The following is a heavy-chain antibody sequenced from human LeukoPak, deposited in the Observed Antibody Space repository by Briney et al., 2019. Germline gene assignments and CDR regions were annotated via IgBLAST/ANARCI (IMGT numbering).Heavy chain of an antibody. CDR2: ISGSGGST. D-gene: IGHD2-15*01. J-gene: IGHJ5*02. CDR3: ARRPYCSGGSCMGGSWFDP. CDR1: GFTFSSYA. Sequence: PGGSLRLSCAASGFTFSSYAMSWVRQAPGKGLEWVSAISGSGGSTYYADSVKGRFTISRDNSKNTLYLQMNSLRAEDTAVYYCARRPYCSGGSCMGGSWFDPWGQGTLVTVSS. V-gene: IGHV3-23*01.